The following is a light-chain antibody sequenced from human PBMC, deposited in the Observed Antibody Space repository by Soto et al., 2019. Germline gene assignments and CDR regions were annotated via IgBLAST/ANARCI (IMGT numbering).Light chain of an antibody. Sequence: NFMLTQPHSVSESPGKTVTISCTRSSGSIASNYVQWYQQRPDSAPTTVIYEDNQRPSGVPDRFSGSIDSSSNSASLTISGLNTEDEADYYCQSYDSSNLNVFGSGTQLTVL. J-gene: IGLJ6*01. V-gene: IGLV6-57*04. CDR3: QSYDSSNLNV. CDR1: SGSIASNY. CDR2: EDN.